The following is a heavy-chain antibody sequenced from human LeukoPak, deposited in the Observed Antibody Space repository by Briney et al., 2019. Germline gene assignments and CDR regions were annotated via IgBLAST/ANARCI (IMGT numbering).Heavy chain of an antibody. V-gene: IGHV4-39*07. CDR1: GGSIGKTGYY. D-gene: IGHD1-1*01. CDR3: ARFKQLGRSFDS. CDR2: IYYSGTT. J-gene: IGHJ4*02. Sequence: SETLSLTCTVSGGSIGKTGYYLGWIRQPPGKGLEWIGNIYYSGTTYYNPSLKSRVTISVDTSKNQFSLTLNSVTAADTAVYFCARFKQLGRSFDSWGLGSLVTVSS.